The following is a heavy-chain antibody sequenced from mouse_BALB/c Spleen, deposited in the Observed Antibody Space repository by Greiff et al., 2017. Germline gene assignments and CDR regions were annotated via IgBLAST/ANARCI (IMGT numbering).Heavy chain of an antibody. D-gene: IGHD2-14*01. J-gene: IGHJ4*01. CDR2: IDTSDSYT. CDR1: GYTFTDYW. CDR3: ARGGYYRYDGDAMDY. Sequence: VQLQQSGAELVMPGASVKMSCKASGYTFTDYWMHWVKQRPGQGLEWIGAIDTSDSYTSYNQKFKGKATLTVDESSSTAYMQLSSLTSEDSAVYYCARGGYYRYDGDAMDYWGQGTSVTVSS. V-gene: IGHV1-69*01.